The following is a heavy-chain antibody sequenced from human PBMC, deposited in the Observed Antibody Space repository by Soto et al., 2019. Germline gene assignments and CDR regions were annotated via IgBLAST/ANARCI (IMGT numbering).Heavy chain of an antibody. V-gene: IGHV3-7*04. CDR2: IKKDASEK. J-gene: IGHJ4*02. Sequence: EVQLVESGGGLVQPGGSLRLSCAASGFTFSRYWMSWVRQAPGKGLEWVADIKKDASEKYYVDSVKGRFTISRDNAKNSLFLQVNSLTAVDTAVYYCARVADGDGDNSRYRHLDYWGQETLVTVSS. CDR1: GFTFSRYW. D-gene: IGHD2-15*01. CDR3: ARVADGDGDNSRYRHLDY.